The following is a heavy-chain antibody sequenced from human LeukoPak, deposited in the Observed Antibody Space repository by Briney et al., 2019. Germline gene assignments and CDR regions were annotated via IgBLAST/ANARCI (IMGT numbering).Heavy chain of an antibody. V-gene: IGHV1-18*01. Sequence: ASVKVSCETSGYGFTTYGLSWVRQAPGQGLVCVGWITTYTGYTSYAQKFQGRVTMTTDTSTSTAYMELRSLRSDDTAVYYCTRGRPGDPTLFDYWGRGTLVTVSS. D-gene: IGHD2-21*02. CDR2: ITTYTGYT. CDR3: TRGRPGDPTLFDY. CDR1: GYGFTTYG. J-gene: IGHJ4*02.